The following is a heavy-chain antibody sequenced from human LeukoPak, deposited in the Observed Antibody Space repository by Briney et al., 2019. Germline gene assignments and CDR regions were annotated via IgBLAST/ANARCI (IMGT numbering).Heavy chain of an antibody. V-gene: IGHV4-59*01. CDR1: GGSISSYY. CDR3: ASSDTSPTYYDILTGHLSVAEYFQH. D-gene: IGHD3-9*01. J-gene: IGHJ1*01. CDR2: IYYSGST. Sequence: PSETLSLTCTVSGGSISSYYWSWIRQPPGKGLEWIGYIYYSGSTNYNPSLKSRVTISVDTSKNQFSLKLSSVTAADTAVYYCASSDTSPTYYDILTGHLSVAEYFQHWGQGTLVTVSS.